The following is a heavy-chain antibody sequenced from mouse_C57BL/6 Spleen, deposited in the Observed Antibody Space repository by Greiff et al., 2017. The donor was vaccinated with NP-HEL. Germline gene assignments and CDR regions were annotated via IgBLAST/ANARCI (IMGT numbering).Heavy chain of an antibody. V-gene: IGHV2-2*01. CDR2: IWSGGST. J-gene: IGHJ4*01. D-gene: IGHD2-2*01. CDR3: ARWLRRGGNYAMDY. Sequence: VQLQQSGPGLVQPSQSLSITCTVSGFSLTSYGVHWVRQSPGKGLEWLGVIWSGGSTDYNAAFISRLSISKDNSKSQVFFKMNSLQADDTAIYYCARWLRRGGNYAMDYWGQGTSVTVSS. CDR1: GFSLTSYG.